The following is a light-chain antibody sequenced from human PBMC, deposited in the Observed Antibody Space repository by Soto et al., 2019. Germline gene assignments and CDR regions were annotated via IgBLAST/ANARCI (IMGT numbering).Light chain of an antibody. CDR1: QDIRND. J-gene: IGKJ1*01. V-gene: IGKV1-17*01. CDR3: SQNNSNPLT. Sequence: DIQMTQSPSSLYASVGDRVTITCRASQDIRNDLGWIQLQPGKGPKRLIHAASSLQCGVPSRFIGSVSGTEFTLTISSLQPSYFATYYGSQNNSNPLTFGQGTNVEV. CDR2: AAS.